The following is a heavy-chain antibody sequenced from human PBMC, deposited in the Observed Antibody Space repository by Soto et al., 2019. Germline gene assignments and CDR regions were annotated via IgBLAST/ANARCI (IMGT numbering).Heavy chain of an antibody. V-gene: IGHV4-30-4*01. J-gene: IGHJ1*01. CDR2: IHSSGSI. D-gene: IGHD3-22*01. CDR3: ARDLDGLHDDTSGPFPRPG. CDR1: GGSISSDDYY. Sequence: PSETLSLTCTVSGGSISSDDYYWSWIRQARGRGLEWIGYIHSSGSIYYNPSLKSRATMSIDTAGNQFSLKVSSVTVADTAVYYCARDLDGLHDDTSGPFPRPGWGQGTLVTVSS.